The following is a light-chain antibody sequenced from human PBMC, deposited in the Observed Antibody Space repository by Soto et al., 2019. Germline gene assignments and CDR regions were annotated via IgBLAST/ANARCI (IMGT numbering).Light chain of an antibody. CDR3: SSYTSSSTYV. Sequence: QSALTQPGSVSGTPGQSSTISCTVTSSDVGGYNYVSWYQQHPGKAPKLMIYEVSNRPSGVSNRFSGSKSGNTASLTISGLQAEDEADYYCSSYTSSSTYVFGTGTKVTLL. J-gene: IGLJ1*01. CDR2: EVS. CDR1: SSDVGGYNY. V-gene: IGLV2-14*01.